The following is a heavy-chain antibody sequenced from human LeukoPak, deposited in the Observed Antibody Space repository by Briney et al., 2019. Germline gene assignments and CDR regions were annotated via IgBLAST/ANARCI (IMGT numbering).Heavy chain of an antibody. CDR1: GFTFDDYA. CDR2: ISWNSGSI. D-gene: IGHD3-10*01. Sequence: GGSLRLSCAASGFTFDDYAMHWVRQAPGKGLEWVSGISWNSGSIGYADSVKGRFTISRDNAKNSLYLQMNSLRAKDTALYYCAKDIGGWRFGSGIGYFDYWGQGTLVTVSS. CDR3: AKDIGGWRFGSGIGYFDY. V-gene: IGHV3-9*01. J-gene: IGHJ4*02.